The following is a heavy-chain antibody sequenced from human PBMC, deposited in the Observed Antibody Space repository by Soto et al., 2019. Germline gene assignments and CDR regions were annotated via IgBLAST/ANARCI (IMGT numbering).Heavy chain of an antibody. CDR1: GYTFTYYA. V-gene: IGHV1-18*01. CDR3: ARGARDFDY. Sequence: QVQLVQSGGEVKKPGASVKVSCKASGYTFTYYAITWVRQAPGQGREWMGWISAYNGHTKYAQKLQGRVTLTTDTSTSTAYMELRSLRSDDTAVYYCARGARDFDYWGQGTRVTVSS. J-gene: IGHJ4*02. CDR2: ISAYNGHT. D-gene: IGHD3-16*01.